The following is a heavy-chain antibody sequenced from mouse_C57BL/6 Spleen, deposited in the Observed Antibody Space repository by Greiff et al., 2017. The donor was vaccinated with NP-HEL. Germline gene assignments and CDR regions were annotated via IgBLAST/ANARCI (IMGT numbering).Heavy chain of an antibody. Sequence: DVKLVESGGGLVKPGGSLKLSCAASGFTFSDYYMYWVRQTPEKRLEWVAYISNGGGSTYYPDTVKGRFTISRDNAKNTLYLQMSRLKSEDTAMYYCARGDGYYRDFDYWGQGTTLTVSS. J-gene: IGHJ2*01. CDR2: ISNGGGST. V-gene: IGHV5-12*01. CDR1: GFTFSDYY. CDR3: ARGDGYYRDFDY. D-gene: IGHD2-3*01.